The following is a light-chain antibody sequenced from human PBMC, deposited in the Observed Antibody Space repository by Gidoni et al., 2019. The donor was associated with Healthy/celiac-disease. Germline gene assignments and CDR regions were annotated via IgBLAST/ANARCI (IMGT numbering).Light chain of an antibody. CDR3: QQRSL. V-gene: IGKV3-11*01. J-gene: IGKJ4*01. CDR2: DAS. CDR1: QSVSSY. Sequence: DIVLTQSPATLSLSPGESATLSCRASQSVSSYLAWYQQKPGQAPRLLIYDASNRATGIPARFSGSGSGTDFTLTNSSLEPEDFAVYYCQQRSLFGGGTKVEIK.